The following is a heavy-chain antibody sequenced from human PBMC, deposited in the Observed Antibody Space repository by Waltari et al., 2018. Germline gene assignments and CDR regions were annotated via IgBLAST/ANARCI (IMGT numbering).Heavy chain of an antibody. D-gene: IGHD6-19*01. J-gene: IGHJ6*03. CDR3: ARDSVEQWLVESYYYYYYMDV. CDR1: GFTFSSYA. CDR2: ISYDGSNK. Sequence: QVQLVESGGGVVQPGRSLRLSCAAYGFTFSSYAMHWVRLAPGKGLEWVAVISYDGSNKYYADSVKGRFTISRDNSKNTLYLQMNSLRAEDTAVYYCARDSVEQWLVESYYYYYYMDVWGKGTTVTVSS. V-gene: IGHV3-30-3*01.